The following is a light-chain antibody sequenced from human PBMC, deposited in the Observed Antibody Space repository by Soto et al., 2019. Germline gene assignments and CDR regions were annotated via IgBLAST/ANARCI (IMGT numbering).Light chain of an antibody. CDR2: GAS. Sequence: IQLTQSPSSLSASVGDRVTITCRASQGISSFLAWYQQKPGKAPKLLIYGASTLQSGVPSRFSGSGSGTDFPLTIGSLQPEDFATYYCQQLNSFPIPFGPSTKVDIK. V-gene: IGKV1-9*01. J-gene: IGKJ3*01. CDR3: QQLNSFPIP. CDR1: QGISSF.